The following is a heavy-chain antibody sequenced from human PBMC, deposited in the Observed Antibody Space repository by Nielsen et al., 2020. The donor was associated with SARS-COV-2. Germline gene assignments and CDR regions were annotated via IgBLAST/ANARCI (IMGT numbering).Heavy chain of an antibody. CDR1: GFTFSSYG. Sequence: GESLKISCAASGFTFSSYGMHWVRQAPGKGLEWVANIKQDGSEKYYVDSVKGRFTISRDNAKNSLYLQMNSLRAEDTAVYYCAEYYYDSSGYYYLYYYYGMDVWGQGTTVTVSS. J-gene: IGHJ6*02. V-gene: IGHV3-7*05. CDR3: AEYYYDSSGYYYLYYYYGMDV. CDR2: IKQDGSEK. D-gene: IGHD3-22*01.